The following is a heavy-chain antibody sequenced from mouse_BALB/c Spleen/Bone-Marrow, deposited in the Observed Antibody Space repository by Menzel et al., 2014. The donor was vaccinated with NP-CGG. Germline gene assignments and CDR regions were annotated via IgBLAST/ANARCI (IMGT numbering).Heavy chain of an antibody. CDR2: IRDKANGHTT. V-gene: IGHV7-3*02. CDR1: GVTFTDYY. D-gene: IGHD2-3*01. J-gene: IGHJ1*01. Sequence: EVKLMESGGGLVQPGGSLRLSCATSGVTFTDYYMSRVRQPPGKALEWLGFIRDKANGHTTEYSASVKGRFTISRNNSQSILYLQMNTLRAEDSATYYCARDINDGYYWYFDVWGAGTTVTVSS. CDR3: ARDINDGYYWYFDV.